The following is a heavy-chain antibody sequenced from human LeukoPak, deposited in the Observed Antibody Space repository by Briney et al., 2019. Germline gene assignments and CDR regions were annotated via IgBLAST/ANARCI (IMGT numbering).Heavy chain of an antibody. Sequence: ASVKVSCKASGYTFTSYGISWVRQAPGQGLEWMGWINPNSGGTNYAQKFQGRVTMTRDTSISTAYMELSRLRSDDTAVYYCARVRYSGSYRTDYWGQGTLVTVSS. V-gene: IGHV1-2*02. J-gene: IGHJ4*02. D-gene: IGHD1-26*01. CDR2: INPNSGGT. CDR3: ARVRYSGSYRTDY. CDR1: GYTFTSYG.